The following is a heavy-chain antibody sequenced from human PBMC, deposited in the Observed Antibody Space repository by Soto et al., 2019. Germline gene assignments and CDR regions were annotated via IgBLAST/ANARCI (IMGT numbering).Heavy chain of an antibody. D-gene: IGHD5-18*01. CDR3: AKGVDTAMVSYYYYGMDV. CDR2: ISGSGGSK. V-gene: IGHV3-23*01. J-gene: IGHJ6*02. Sequence: EVQLLESGGGLVQPGGSLRLSCAASGFTFSSYAMSWVRQAPGKGLEWASAISGSGGSKYYADSVKGRFPISRDNSKNTLYQQMNSLRAEDTAVYYCAKGVDTAMVSYYYYGMDVWGQGTTVTVSS. CDR1: GFTFSSYA.